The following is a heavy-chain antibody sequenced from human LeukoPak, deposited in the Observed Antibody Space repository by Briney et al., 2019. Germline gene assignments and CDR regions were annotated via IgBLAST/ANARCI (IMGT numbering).Heavy chain of an antibody. D-gene: IGHD6-13*01. CDR3: ARAKYSGSWYYYYYYMDV. CDR1: GGSISSYY. J-gene: IGHJ6*03. V-gene: IGHV4-59*01. Sequence: PSETLSLTCTVSGGSISSYYWSWIRQPPGKGLEWIGYIYYSGSTNYNPSLKSRVTISVDTSKNQFSLKLSSVTAADTAVYYCARAKYSGSWYYYYYYMDVWGKGTTVTVSS. CDR2: IYYSGST.